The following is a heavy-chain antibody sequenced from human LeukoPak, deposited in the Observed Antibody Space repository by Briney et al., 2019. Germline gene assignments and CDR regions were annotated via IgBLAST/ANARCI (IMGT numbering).Heavy chain of an antibody. D-gene: IGHD3-22*01. V-gene: IGHV1-8*01. Sequence: ASVKVSCKASGYTFTSYDINWVRQATGQGPEWMGWMSPNSGNTGYAQKFQGRVTMTRSTSMSTAYMELSSLRSEDTAVYYCAREDSSGFYDYWGQGTLVTVSS. J-gene: IGHJ4*02. CDR3: AREDSSGFYDY. CDR2: MSPNSGNT. CDR1: GYTFTSYD.